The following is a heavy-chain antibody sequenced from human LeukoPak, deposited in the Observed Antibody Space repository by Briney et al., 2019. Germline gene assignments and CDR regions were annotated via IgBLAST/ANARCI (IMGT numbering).Heavy chain of an antibody. CDR3: ARGPHVVMVTALDY. Sequence: GGSLRLSCAASGFTFSSYGMHWVRPAPGKGLEWVAVIWYDGSNKYYADSVKGRFTISRDNSKNTLYLEMNSLRADDTAVYYCARGPHVVMVTALDYWGQGTLVTVSS. V-gene: IGHV3-33*01. J-gene: IGHJ4*02. CDR1: GFTFSSYG. CDR2: IWYDGSNK. D-gene: IGHD2-21*02.